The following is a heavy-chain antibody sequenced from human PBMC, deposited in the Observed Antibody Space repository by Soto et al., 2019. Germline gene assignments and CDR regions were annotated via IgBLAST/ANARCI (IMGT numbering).Heavy chain of an antibody. CDR3: ARSRMELLVGYFDY. V-gene: IGHV3-20*04. CDR2: INWNGGST. CDR1: GFTFDDYG. Sequence: GGSLRLSCAASGFTFDDYGMSWVRQAPGKGLEWVSGINWNGGSTGYADSVKGRFTISRDSAKNSLYLQMNSLRAEDTALYYCARSRMELLVGYFDYWGQGTLVTVSS. D-gene: IGHD1-26*01. J-gene: IGHJ4*02.